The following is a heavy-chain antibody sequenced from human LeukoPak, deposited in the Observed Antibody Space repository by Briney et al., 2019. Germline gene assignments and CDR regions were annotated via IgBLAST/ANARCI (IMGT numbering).Heavy chain of an antibody. CDR1: GYTFTGYY. CDR2: INPNSGGT. J-gene: IGHJ5*02. CDR3: ARDRVATIPPNWFDP. D-gene: IGHD5-12*01. Sequence: ASVKVSCKASGYTFTGYYMHWVRQAPGQGLEWMGWINPNSGGTNYAQKFQGRVTMTRDTSISTAYTELSRLRSDDTAVYYCARDRVATIPPNWFDPWGQGTLVTVSS. V-gene: IGHV1-2*02.